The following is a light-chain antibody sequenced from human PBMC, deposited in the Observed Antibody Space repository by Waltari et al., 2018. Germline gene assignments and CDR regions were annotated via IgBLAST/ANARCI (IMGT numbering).Light chain of an antibody. J-gene: IGKJ1*01. Sequence: EIVLTQSPGSLSSSPGARVTLSGGASPSVSRALAWYQQKPGQAPRPLIFGASNRATGIPDRFSGSGSETDFSLTISRLEPEDFAVYYCQHYVRLPATFGRGTKVEIK. CDR3: QHYVRLPAT. CDR2: GAS. V-gene: IGKV3-20*01. CDR1: PSVSRA.